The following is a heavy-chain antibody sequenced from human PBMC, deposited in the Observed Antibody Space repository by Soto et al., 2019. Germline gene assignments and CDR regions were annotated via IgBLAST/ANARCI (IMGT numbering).Heavy chain of an antibody. Sequence: EVQLLESGGGWVKPGGSLRLSFAASGSTLGSYPMSWVGQAPGKGRGWVSAISGSGGSTYYADSVKGRFTISRDNSKNTLYLQMNSLRAEDTAVYYCAKDHRLYSYEDFDYWGQGTLVTVSS. CDR3: AKDHRLYSYEDFDY. J-gene: IGHJ4*02. CDR1: GSTLGSYP. CDR2: ISGSGGST. D-gene: IGHD5-18*01. V-gene: IGHV3-23*01.